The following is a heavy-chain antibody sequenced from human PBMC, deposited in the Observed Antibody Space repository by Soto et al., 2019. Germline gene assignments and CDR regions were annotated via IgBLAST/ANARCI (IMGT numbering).Heavy chain of an antibody. V-gene: IGHV3-23*01. CDR1: GFTFSSYA. Sequence: EVQLLESGGGLVQPGGSLRLSCAASGFTFSSYAMSWVRQAPGKGLEWVSAITDSGGNTYYADSVKGRFTISRDNSKNTLCLQMNSLRAEDTAVYYCARKRAAVTGTNYFDYWGQGTLVTVSS. J-gene: IGHJ4*02. CDR3: ARKRAAVTGTNYFDY. D-gene: IGHD6-19*01. CDR2: ITDSGGNT.